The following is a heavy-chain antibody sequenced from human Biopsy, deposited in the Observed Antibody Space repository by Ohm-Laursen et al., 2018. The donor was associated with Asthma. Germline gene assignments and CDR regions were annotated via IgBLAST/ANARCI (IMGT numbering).Heavy chain of an antibody. CDR2: ISVYNGNT. CDR1: GYTFNSAS. Sequence: SVKVSCKTSGYTFNSASITWLRQAPGQGLEWMGWISVYNGNTKVAQKLQDRVTMITDTSTSTAYMELRSLRSDDTAVYFCARAVDYSHYYGIDVWGQGTTVTVS. D-gene: IGHD3-10*01. J-gene: IGHJ6*02. CDR3: ARAVDYSHYYGIDV. V-gene: IGHV1-18*01.